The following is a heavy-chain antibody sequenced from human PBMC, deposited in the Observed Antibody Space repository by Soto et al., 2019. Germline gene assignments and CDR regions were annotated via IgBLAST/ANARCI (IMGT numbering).Heavy chain of an antibody. CDR3: ARVERGTATTVVDAFDI. J-gene: IGHJ3*02. D-gene: IGHD1-1*01. CDR2: MSHSGGT. Sequence: QVQLQQWGAGLLKPSETLSLTCAVYGGFVSSGSYYWSWIRQPPGKGLAWIGEMSHSGGTHFIPSLKSRVTISVDTSKHQFSLKMSSVTAADTALYYCARVERGTATTVVDAFDIWGPGTMVTVSS. CDR1: GGFVSSGSYY. V-gene: IGHV4-34*01.